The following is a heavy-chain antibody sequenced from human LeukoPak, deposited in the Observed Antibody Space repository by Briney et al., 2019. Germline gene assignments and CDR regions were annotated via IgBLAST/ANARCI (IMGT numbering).Heavy chain of an antibody. CDR3: ARSLYVWGSYRYTIFDY. D-gene: IGHD3-16*02. J-gene: IGHJ4*02. CDR1: GGSISSSSYY. V-gene: IGHV4-39*07. CDR2: IYYSGST. Sequence: SETLSLTCTVSGGSISSSSYYWGWIRQPPGKGLEWIGSIYYSGSTYYNPSLKSRVTISVDTSKNQFSLELSSVTAADTAVYYCARSLYVWGSYRYTIFDYWGQGTLVTVSS.